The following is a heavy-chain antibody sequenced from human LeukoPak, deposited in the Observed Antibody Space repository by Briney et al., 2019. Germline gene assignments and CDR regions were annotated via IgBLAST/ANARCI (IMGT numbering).Heavy chain of an antibody. CDR2: ISAYNGNT. CDR1: GYTFTSYG. CDR3: ATRGSDYNNLLFDY. J-gene: IGHJ4*02. D-gene: IGHD1-26*01. V-gene: IGHV1-18*01. Sequence: GASVKVSCKASGYTFTSYGISWVRQAPGQGLEWMGWISAYNGNTNYAQKLQGRVTMTTDTSTSTAYMELRSLRSDDTAVYYCATRGSDYNNLLFDYWGQGTLVTVSS.